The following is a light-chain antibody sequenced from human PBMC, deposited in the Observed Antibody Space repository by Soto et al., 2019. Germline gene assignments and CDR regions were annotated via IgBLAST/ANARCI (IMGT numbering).Light chain of an antibody. Sequence: DIQMTQSPSSLSASVGDRVTITCRASQSISSYLNWYQQKPGKAPKVLIYAASTLQSGVPSRFSGSGSGTDFTLTISCLQSEDFATYYCQQYYSYPFTFGQGTRLEIK. V-gene: IGKV1-39*01. CDR3: QQYYSYPFT. CDR1: QSISSY. CDR2: AAS. J-gene: IGKJ5*01.